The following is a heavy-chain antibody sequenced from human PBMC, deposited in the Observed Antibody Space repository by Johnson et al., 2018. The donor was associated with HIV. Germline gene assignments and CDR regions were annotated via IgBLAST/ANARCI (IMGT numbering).Heavy chain of an antibody. V-gene: IGHV3-9*01. CDR1: GFTFDDYA. J-gene: IGHJ3*02. CDR3: ARVWVVEVARGAFDI. CDR2: ISWNSGCI. D-gene: IGHD2-15*01. Sequence: VQLVESGGGLVQPGRSLRLSCAASGFTFDDYAMHWVRQAPGKGLEWVSSISWNSGCIAYADSVKGRFTISRDNAKNSMYLQMNSLRGEDTAVYYCARVWVVEVARGAFDIWGQGTMVTVSS.